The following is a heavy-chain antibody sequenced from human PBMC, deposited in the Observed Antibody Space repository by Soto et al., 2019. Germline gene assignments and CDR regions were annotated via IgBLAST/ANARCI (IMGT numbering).Heavy chain of an antibody. V-gene: IGHV1-3*01. CDR3: ARDYYGSGSSYPHEY. CDR1: GYTFTSYA. Sequence: GASVKVSCKASGYTFTSYAMHWVRQAPGQRLEWMGWINAGNGNTKYSQKFQGRVTITRDTSASTAYMELSSLRSEDTAVYYCARDYYGSGSSYPHEYWGQGTLVTVSS. D-gene: IGHD3-10*01. J-gene: IGHJ4*02. CDR2: INAGNGNT.